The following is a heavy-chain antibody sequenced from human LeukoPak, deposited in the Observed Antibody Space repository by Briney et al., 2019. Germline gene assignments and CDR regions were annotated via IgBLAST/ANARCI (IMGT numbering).Heavy chain of an antibody. J-gene: IGHJ4*02. CDR1: GFTFSDYY. V-gene: IGHV3-11*06. Sequence: GGSLRLSCAASGFTFSDYYMSWIRQAPGKGLXXXXYISSSSSYTNYADSVKGRFTISRDNAKNSLYLQMNSLRAEDTAVYYCARKNYPGIAAAVDYWGQGTLVTVSS. CDR3: ARKNYPGIAAAVDY. CDR2: ISSSSSYT. D-gene: IGHD6-13*01.